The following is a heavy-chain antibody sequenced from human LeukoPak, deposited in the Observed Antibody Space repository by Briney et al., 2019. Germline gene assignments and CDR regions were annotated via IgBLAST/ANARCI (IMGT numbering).Heavy chain of an antibody. V-gene: IGHV3-48*04. Sequence: PGGSLRLSCAASGFDFTGNHMNWVRQVPGKGLEWLSNISASSRTIHYADSVKGRFTVSRDNAENSLYLQMDSLRVEDTAIYYCAKSRGWFEVLDVWGQGTPVTVSS. CDR1: GFDFTGNH. CDR3: AKSRGWFEVLDV. CDR2: ISASSRTI. D-gene: IGHD3-10*01. J-gene: IGHJ3*01.